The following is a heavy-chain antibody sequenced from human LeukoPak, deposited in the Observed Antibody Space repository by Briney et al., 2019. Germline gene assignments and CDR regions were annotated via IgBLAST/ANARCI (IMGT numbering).Heavy chain of an antibody. J-gene: IGHJ6*02. CDR1: GFTFNTYG. Sequence: PGGSLRLSCAASGFTFNTYGMNWVRQAPGKGLEWVAIIWYDGSDKYYAESVKGRSTISRDNSKNTMYLQVNSLRAEDTAVYYCARVGCTGGSCLAYNYYAMDVWGQGTTVTVSS. CDR2: IWYDGSDK. CDR3: ARVGCTGGSCLAYNYYAMDV. D-gene: IGHD2-15*01. V-gene: IGHV3-33*01.